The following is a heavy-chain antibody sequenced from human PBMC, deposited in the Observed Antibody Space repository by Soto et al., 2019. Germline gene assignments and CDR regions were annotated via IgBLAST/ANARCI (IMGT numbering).Heavy chain of an antibody. Sequence: QVQLVESGGGVVQPGRSLRLSCAASGFTVSSNGMHWVRQAPGKGLEWVAVISRDGGTKFYADSVKGRFTISKDNSRNTLFLEMNSLRGDDMAIYYCTGEVASGYWGQGTQVTVSS. CDR2: ISRDGGTK. V-gene: IGHV3-30*03. CDR1: GFTVSSNG. D-gene: IGHD2-8*02. J-gene: IGHJ4*02. CDR3: TGEVASGY.